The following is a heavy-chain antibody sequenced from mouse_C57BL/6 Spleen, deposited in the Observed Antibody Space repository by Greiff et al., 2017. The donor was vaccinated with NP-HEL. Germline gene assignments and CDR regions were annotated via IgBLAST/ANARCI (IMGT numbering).Heavy chain of an antibody. V-gene: IGHV6-6*01. CDR2: IRNKANNHAT. D-gene: IGHD1-1*01. J-gene: IGHJ3*01. CDR3: TSFITTVVPFAY. Sequence: DVHLVESGGGLVQPGGSMKLSCAASGFTFSDAWMDWVRQSPEKGLEWVAEIRNKANNHATYYAESVKGRFTISRDDSKSSVYLQMNSLRAEDTGIYYCTSFITTVVPFAYWGQGTLVTVSA. CDR1: GFTFSDAW.